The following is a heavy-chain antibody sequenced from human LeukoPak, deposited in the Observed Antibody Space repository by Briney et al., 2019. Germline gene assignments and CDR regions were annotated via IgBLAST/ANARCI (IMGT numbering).Heavy chain of an antibody. D-gene: IGHD2-15*01. V-gene: IGHV4-59*01. CDR1: GGSISSFY. CDR3: ARVLASDSDYYYYGMDV. CDR2: IYHSGTT. J-gene: IGHJ6*02. Sequence: SETLSLTCTVSGGSISSFYWSWIRQPPGKGLEWVGYIYHSGTTHYNPSLKSRVTISVDTSKNQFSLKLSSVTAADTAEYYCARVLASDSDYYYYGMDVWGQGTTVTVSS.